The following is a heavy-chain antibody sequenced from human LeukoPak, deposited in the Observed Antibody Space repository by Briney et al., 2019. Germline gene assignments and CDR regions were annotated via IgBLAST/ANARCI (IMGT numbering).Heavy chain of an antibody. CDR1: GYSFNDYW. CDR2: IYPGEFDI. V-gene: IGHV5-51*01. CDR3: ARSQSRRYCSGGSCYWEAGDWFDP. J-gene: IGHJ5*02. D-gene: IGHD2-15*01. Sequence: GESLKISCKGSGYSFNDYWIGWVRQMPGKGLEWMGLIYPGEFDIRYSPSFQGQVTISADKSISTAYLQWKSLKASDTAMYYCARSQSRRYCSGGSCYWEAGDWFDPWGQGTLVTVSS.